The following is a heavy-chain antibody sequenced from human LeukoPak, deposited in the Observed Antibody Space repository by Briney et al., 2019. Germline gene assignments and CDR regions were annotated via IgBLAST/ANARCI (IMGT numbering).Heavy chain of an antibody. J-gene: IGHJ4*02. CDR3: ARDPSIKVRGVRFDY. V-gene: IGHV3-21*01. Sequence: GGSLRLSCAASGFTFSSYWMHWVRQAPGKGLEWVSSISSSSAYIHYADSVTGRFTISRDNAKNSLYLDMNSLRAEDTAVYYCARDPSIKVRGVRFDYWGQGILVTVSS. CDR1: GFTFSSYW. CDR2: ISSSSAYI. D-gene: IGHD3-10*01.